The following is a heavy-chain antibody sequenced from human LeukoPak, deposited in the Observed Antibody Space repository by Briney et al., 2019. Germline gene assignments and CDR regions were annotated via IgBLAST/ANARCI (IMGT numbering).Heavy chain of an antibody. CDR1: GYTFTSYY. D-gene: IGHD3-3*02. CDR3: AREPGAVLAHYMDV. CDR2: INPSGGST. V-gene: IGHV1-46*01. J-gene: IGHJ6*03. Sequence: ASVKVSCKASGYTFTSYYMHWVRQAPGQGLEWMGIINPSGGSTSSAQKFQGRVTMTRDTSTSTAYMELRSLRSDDTAVYYCAREPGAVLAHYMDVWGKGTTVTVSS.